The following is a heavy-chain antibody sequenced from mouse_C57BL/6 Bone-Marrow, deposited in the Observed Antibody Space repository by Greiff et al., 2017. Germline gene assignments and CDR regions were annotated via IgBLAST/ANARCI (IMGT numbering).Heavy chain of an antibody. CDR1: GYTFTDYE. V-gene: IGHV1-15*01. CDR3: TRWDYGSSYDYFDY. Sequence: VQGVESGAELVRPGASVTLSCKASGYTFTDYEMHWVKQTPVHGLEWIGAIDPETGGTAYNQKFKGKAILTADKSSSTAYMELRSLTSEDSAVYYCTRWDYGSSYDYFDYWGQGTTLTVSS. CDR2: IDPETGGT. D-gene: IGHD1-1*01. J-gene: IGHJ2*01.